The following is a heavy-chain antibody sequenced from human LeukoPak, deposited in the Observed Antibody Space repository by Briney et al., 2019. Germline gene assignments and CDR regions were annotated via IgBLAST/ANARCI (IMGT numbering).Heavy chain of an antibody. Sequence: SVKVSCKASGGTFSSYAISWVRQAPGQGLEWMGGTIPIFGTANYAQKFQGRVTITTDESTSTAYMELSSLRSEDTAVYYCARSNTYYYDSSGYYADYWGQGTLVTVSS. CDR1: GGTFSSYA. D-gene: IGHD3-22*01. CDR2: TIPIFGTA. J-gene: IGHJ4*02. V-gene: IGHV1-69*05. CDR3: ARSNTYYYDSSGYYADY.